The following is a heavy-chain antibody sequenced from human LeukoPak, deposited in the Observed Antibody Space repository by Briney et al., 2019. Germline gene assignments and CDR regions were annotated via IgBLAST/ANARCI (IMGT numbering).Heavy chain of an antibody. V-gene: IGHV3-30-3*01. CDR1: GFTFSSYA. Sequence: GRSLRLSCAASGFTFSSYAMHWVRQAPGKGLEWVAVISYGGSNKYYADSVKGRFTISRDNSKNTLYLQMNSLRAEDTAVYYCAREFRVYSSGPYWGQGTLVTVSS. CDR3: AREFRVYSSGPY. D-gene: IGHD6-19*01. J-gene: IGHJ4*02. CDR2: ISYGGSNK.